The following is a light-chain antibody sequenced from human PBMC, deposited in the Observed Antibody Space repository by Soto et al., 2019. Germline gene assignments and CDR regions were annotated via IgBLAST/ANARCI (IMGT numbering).Light chain of an antibody. V-gene: IGKV3-20*01. Sequence: EIVLTQSPGTLSLSPWERATLSCRASQSVTSYLAWYQQKPGQAPRLLIYGASSRATGIPDRFSGSGSGTDFTLTISRLEPEDFAVYYCQQYRSSPPLTFGGGTKVDIK. CDR1: QSVTSY. CDR2: GAS. CDR3: QQYRSSPPLT. J-gene: IGKJ4*01.